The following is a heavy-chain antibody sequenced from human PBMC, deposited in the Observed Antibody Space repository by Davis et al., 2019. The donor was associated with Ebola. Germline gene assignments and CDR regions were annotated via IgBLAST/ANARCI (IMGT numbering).Heavy chain of an antibody. CDR1: GYPFTNYF. CDR2: VNCNGGGT. V-gene: IGHV1-46*01. Sequence: ASVKVSCKASGYPFTNYFLHWVRQAPGQGLEWMGVVNCNGGGTTYAQRFQGRVTMTRDTSTSTVYMEVSGLRSEDTAVYYCARERPVYYDSSGQPQVHFDYWGQGTLVTVSS. D-gene: IGHD3-22*01. CDR3: ARERPVYYDSSGQPQVHFDY. J-gene: IGHJ4*02.